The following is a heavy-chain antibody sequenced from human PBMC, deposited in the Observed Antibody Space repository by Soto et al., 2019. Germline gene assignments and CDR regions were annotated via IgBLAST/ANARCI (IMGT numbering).Heavy chain of an antibody. CDR2: ISGYNGKT. Sequence: VQLVQSGGEVKKAGASFKVSCKTSGYTFSSFGVSWVRQAPGQGLEWMGWISGYNGKTQYAQTLQGRVIMTADTSTTTFYMELRGLRSDDTAVYFCARDKMIDDFGLGTYDYWGQGTTVTVSS. CDR1: GYTFSSFG. J-gene: IGHJ4*02. CDR3: ARDKMIDDFGLGTYDY. V-gene: IGHV1-18*04. D-gene: IGHD3-10*01.